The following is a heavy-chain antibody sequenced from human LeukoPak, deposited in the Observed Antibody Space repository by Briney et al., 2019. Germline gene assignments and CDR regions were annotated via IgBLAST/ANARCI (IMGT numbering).Heavy chain of an antibody. J-gene: IGHJ3*02. V-gene: IGHV4-59*12. CDR3: SSRAAFDI. CDR1: GGSISSYY. Sequence: SETLSLTCTVSGGSISSYYWTWIRLPPREGMELTGFVYFSASTNYNPYLTSRVTISVDTSTNKFSLILTLVTATHTAAYDYSSRAAFDIWGGGTTVIVSS. CDR2: VYFSAST.